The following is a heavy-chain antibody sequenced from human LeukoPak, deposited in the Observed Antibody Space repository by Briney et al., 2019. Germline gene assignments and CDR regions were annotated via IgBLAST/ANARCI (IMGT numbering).Heavy chain of an antibody. CDR1: GGTFSSYA. CDR2: IIPIFGTA. D-gene: IGHD6-19*01. CDR3: ARERDSSGLTYAFDI. Sequence: GASVKVSCEASGGTFSSYAISWVRQAPGQGLEWMGGIIPIFGTANYAQKFQGRVTITADESTSTAYMELSSLRSEDTAVYYCARERDSSGLTYAFDIWGQGTMVTVSS. J-gene: IGHJ3*02. V-gene: IGHV1-69*13.